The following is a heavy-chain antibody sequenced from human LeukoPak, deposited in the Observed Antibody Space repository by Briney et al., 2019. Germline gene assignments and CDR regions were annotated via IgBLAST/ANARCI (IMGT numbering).Heavy chain of an antibody. Sequence: PGGSLRLSCAASGFTFSDYTMSWVRRAPGKGLEWVANIIEDGSKKYYVDSVEGRFTISRDNAKNSVYLQMNSLRAEDTGLYYCARRRYGTGMDVWGQGTTVTVSS. D-gene: IGHD3-10*01. J-gene: IGHJ6*02. V-gene: IGHV3-7*01. CDR2: IIEDGSKK. CDR3: ARRRYGTGMDV. CDR1: GFTFSDYT.